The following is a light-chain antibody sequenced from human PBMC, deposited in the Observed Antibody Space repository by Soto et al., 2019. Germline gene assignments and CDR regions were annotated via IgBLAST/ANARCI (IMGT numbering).Light chain of an antibody. CDR3: QQYYDYPPT. CDR1: QRISTW. J-gene: IGKJ5*01. CDR2: AAS. Sequence: DIQMTQSPSSLSASVGDRVTITCRASQRISTWLAWYQQKSGKAPKSLIYAASTLQSGVPSRFSGSGSGKDFTLTISRLQPGDFATYYCQQYYDYPPTFGQGTRLEIK. V-gene: IGKV1D-16*01.